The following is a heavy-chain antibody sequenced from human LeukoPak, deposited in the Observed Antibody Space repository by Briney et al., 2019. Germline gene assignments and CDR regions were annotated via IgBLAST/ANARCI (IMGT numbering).Heavy chain of an antibody. D-gene: IGHD4-17*01. CDR2: IYYSGST. CDR1: GGSISSSSYY. Sequence: PSETLSLTCTVSGGSISSSSYYWGWIRQPPGKGLEWIGSIYYSGSTYYNPSLKSRVTISVDTSKNQFSLKLSSVTAADTAVYYCARDLPYGDAIDPWGQGTLVTVSS. V-gene: IGHV4-39*07. CDR3: ARDLPYGDAIDP. J-gene: IGHJ5*02.